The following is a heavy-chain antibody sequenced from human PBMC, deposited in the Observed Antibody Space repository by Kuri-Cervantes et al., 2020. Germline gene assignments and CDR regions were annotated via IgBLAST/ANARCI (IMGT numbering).Heavy chain of an antibody. D-gene: IGHD3-10*01. Sequence: GSLRLSCAVSGGSISSGGYSWSWIRQPPGKGLEWIGYIYYSGSTNYNPSLKSRVTISVDTSKNQFSLKLSSVTAADTAVYYCARGVKERAFDIWGQGTMVTVSS. CDR3: ARGVKERAFDI. CDR1: GGSISSGGYS. CDR2: IYYSGST. V-gene: IGHV4-61*08. J-gene: IGHJ3*02.